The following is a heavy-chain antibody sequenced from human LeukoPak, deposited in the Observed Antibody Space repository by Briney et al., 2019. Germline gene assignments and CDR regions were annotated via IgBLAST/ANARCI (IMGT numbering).Heavy chain of an antibody. J-gene: IGHJ4*02. Sequence: PGGSLRLSCAASGFTFSSYAMSWVRQAPGKGLDWVSAISGSGGSTYYADSVKGRFTISRDNSKNTLYLQMNSLRAEDTAVYYCAKTHYSSSWYYYWGQGTLVTVSS. CDR2: ISGSGGST. CDR1: GFTFSSYA. D-gene: IGHD6-13*01. V-gene: IGHV3-23*01. CDR3: AKTHYSSSWYYY.